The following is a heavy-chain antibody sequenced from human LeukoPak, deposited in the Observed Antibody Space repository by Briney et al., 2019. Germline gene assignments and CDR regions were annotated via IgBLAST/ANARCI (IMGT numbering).Heavy chain of an antibody. Sequence: SVKVSGKASRYTFTGYDIHWVRQAPGQGLEWMGWINPKSGGTNAAQQFHGRVTMHRDTSISTAYMELSRVRSDDTALYCCARVGCSGGSCFPDLCFHPWGQGHLVPVSS. CDR2: INPKSGGT. D-gene: IGHD2-15*01. CDR3: ARVGCSGGSCFPDLCFHP. V-gene: IGHV1-2*02. J-gene: IGHJ5*02. CDR1: RYTFTGYD.